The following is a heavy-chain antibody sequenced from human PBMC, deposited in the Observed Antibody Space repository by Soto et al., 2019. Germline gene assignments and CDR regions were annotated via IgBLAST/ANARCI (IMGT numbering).Heavy chain of an antibody. CDR3: ARGVGAYFFDD. J-gene: IGHJ4*02. CDR2: IIPIFGTT. V-gene: IGHV1-69*01. Sequence: QVQLVQSGAEVKKPGSSVKVSCKASGGTFSTYAITWVRQAPGQGLEWLGGIIPIFGTTDYARKFQGRVTITAAESTSTVVIELSSLTSEDTAVYYCARGVGAYFFDDWCQGTLVTVSS. CDR1: GGTFSTYA. D-gene: IGHD1-26*01.